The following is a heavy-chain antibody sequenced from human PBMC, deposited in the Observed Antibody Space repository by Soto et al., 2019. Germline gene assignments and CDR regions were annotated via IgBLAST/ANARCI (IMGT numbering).Heavy chain of an antibody. Sequence: QVQLQQWGAGLLKPSETLSLTCAVYGGSFSGYYWSWIRQPPGKGLEWIGEINHSGSTNYNPSLKRRVTISVDTSKNQFSLKLSSVTAADTAVYYCARRRGDYPSDYWGQGTLVTVSS. CDR2: INHSGST. J-gene: IGHJ4*02. D-gene: IGHD4-17*01. CDR1: GGSFSGYY. CDR3: ARRRGDYPSDY. V-gene: IGHV4-34*01.